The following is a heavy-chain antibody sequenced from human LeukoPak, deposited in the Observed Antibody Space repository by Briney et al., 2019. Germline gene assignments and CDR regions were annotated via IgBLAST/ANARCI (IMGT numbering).Heavy chain of an antibody. CDR3: ASVVNVGSCGSCDYYFGMDV. V-gene: IGHV3-30*04. Sequence: GGSLRLAWAVSGFIFSNYAIHWVRQAAGKGLEWGAVISSDGSNKYYADSVKGRFTISRDNSKNTLFMQMNYLRADATAVYYCASVVNVGSCGSCDYYFGMDVWGQGTTVTVSS. J-gene: IGHJ6*02. CDR1: GFIFSNYA. D-gene: IGHD2-15*01. CDR2: ISSDGSNK.